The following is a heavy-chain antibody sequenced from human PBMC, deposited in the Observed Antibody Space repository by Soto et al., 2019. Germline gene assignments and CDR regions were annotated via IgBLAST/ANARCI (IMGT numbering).Heavy chain of an antibody. Sequence: QVHLVQSGAEVKKPGSSVKVSCNPSGGTFSSYGISWVRQGPGQGLQWMGGINPLLGITTYAEKFQGRLTITADESRSTLHMELNNLRSDVTAVYVCAKSRGGVGSAWGQGTVVTVSS. CDR2: INPLLGIT. J-gene: IGHJ5*02. V-gene: IGHV1-69*02. CDR1: GGTFSSYG. CDR3: AKSRGGVGSA. D-gene: IGHD3-10*01.